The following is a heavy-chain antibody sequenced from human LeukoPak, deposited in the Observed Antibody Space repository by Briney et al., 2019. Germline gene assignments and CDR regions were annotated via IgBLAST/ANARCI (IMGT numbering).Heavy chain of an antibody. J-gene: IGHJ4*02. V-gene: IGHV4-31*03. CDR1: GGSTTIGGYY. Sequence: TLSLTCILSGGSTTIGGYYCGWTRHHPGKGLEWIGLILYSGSTYYSTSPKTRVPIPVERSKKQFSLKLNSVTAADAAVYYCARGGTLPERRPFDYWGQGALVTVSP. CDR3: ARGGTLPERRPFDY. D-gene: IGHD1-7*01. CDR2: ILYSGST.